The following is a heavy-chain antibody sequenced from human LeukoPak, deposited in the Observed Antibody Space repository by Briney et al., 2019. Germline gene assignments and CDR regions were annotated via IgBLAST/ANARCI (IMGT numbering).Heavy chain of an antibody. V-gene: IGHV1-58*01. CDR2: IVVGSGST. CDR3: AADPLAADAFDI. CDR1: GFTFTSSA. J-gene: IGHJ3*02. Sequence: SVKVSCKASGFTFTSSAVQWVRQARGQRLEWIGWIVVGSGSTNYAQKFQERVTITRDMSTSTAYMELSSLRSEDTAVYYCAADPLAADAFDIWGQGTMVTVSS. D-gene: IGHD2-15*01.